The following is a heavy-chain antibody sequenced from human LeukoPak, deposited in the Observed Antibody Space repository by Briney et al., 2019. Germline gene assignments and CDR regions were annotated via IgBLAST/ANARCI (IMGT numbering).Heavy chain of an antibody. CDR1: GFTFSSYW. Sequence: GGSLRLSCAASGFTFSSYWMSWVRQAPGKGLEWVANIKQDGSEKYYVDSVKGRFTISRDNAKNSLYLQMNSLRAEDTAVYYCAREGQQLFGWGPAVAGADIWGQGTMVTVSS. CDR2: IKQDGSEK. D-gene: IGHD6-13*01. CDR3: AREGQQLFGWGPAVAGADI. V-gene: IGHV3-7*01. J-gene: IGHJ3*02.